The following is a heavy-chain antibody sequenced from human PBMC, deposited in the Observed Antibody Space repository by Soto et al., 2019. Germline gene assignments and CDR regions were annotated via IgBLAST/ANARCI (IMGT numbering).Heavy chain of an antibody. CDR3: AREGVFGLVKIIPPDY. Sequence: VQLLESGGGVAQPGRSLRLSCRASGFCFRSYGMLWVRQAPGKGAGGVAFISFDGSTQYYADPVRGRFTISRDNSENTLYLQLDTLRVEDTAMYYCAREGVFGLVKIIPPDYWGQGAQVTVSA. CDR2: ISFDGSTQ. V-gene: IGHV3-30*03. D-gene: IGHD3-3*01. CDR1: GFCFRSYG. J-gene: IGHJ4*02.